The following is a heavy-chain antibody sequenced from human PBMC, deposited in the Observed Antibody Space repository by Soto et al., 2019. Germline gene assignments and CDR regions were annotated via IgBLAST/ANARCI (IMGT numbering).Heavy chain of an antibody. D-gene: IGHD6-6*01. Sequence: SVKVSCKASGGTFSSYAISWVRQAPGQGLEWMGGIIPIFGTANYAQKFQGRVTITADESTSTAYMELSSLRSEDTAVYYCARETAARRKYYYYGMDVWGQGTTVTVSS. J-gene: IGHJ6*02. CDR2: IIPIFGTA. CDR1: GGTFSSYA. CDR3: ARETAARRKYYYYGMDV. V-gene: IGHV1-69*13.